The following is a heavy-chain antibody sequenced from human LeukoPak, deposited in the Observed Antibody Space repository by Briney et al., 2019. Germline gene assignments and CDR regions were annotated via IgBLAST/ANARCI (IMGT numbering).Heavy chain of an antibody. V-gene: IGHV1-18*01. CDR2: ISAYNGNT. D-gene: IGHD6-19*01. J-gene: IGHJ4*02. CDR3: ARVSSSGWDY. CDR1: GYTFTSYG. Sequence: ASVKVSCTASGYTFTSYGISWVRQAPGQRLEWMGWISAYNGNTNYAQKLQGRVTITADKSTSTAYMELSSLRSEDTAVYYCARVSSSGWDYWGQGTLVTVSS.